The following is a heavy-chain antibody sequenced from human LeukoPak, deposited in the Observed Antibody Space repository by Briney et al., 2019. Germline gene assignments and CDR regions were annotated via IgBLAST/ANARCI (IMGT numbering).Heavy chain of an antibody. CDR2: MNPNSGNT. CDR1: GYTFTSYD. J-gene: IGHJ5*02. D-gene: IGHD3-3*01. Sequence: GASVKVSCEASGYTFTSYDINWVRQATGQGLEWMGWMNPNSGNTGYAQKFQGRVTMTRNTSISTAYMELSSLRSEDTAVYYCARGYDFWSGYYEKKNWFDPWGQGTLVTVSS. V-gene: IGHV1-8*01. CDR3: ARGYDFWSGYYEKKNWFDP.